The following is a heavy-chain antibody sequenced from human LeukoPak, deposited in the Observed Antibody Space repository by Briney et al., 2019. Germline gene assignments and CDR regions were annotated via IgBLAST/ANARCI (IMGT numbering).Heavy chain of an antibody. D-gene: IGHD3-9*01. V-gene: IGHV3-23*01. J-gene: IGHJ4*02. CDR3: ARDWTPYYDILTGYYRGFDY. CDR2: FSGNDVST. Sequence: GGSLRLSCATSGFTFSSYAMSWVRQAPGKGLEWVSAFSGNDVSTYYADSVKGRFTISRDNSKNTLYLQMNSLRAEDTAVYYCARDWTPYYDILTGYYRGFDYWGQGTLVTVSS. CDR1: GFTFSSYA.